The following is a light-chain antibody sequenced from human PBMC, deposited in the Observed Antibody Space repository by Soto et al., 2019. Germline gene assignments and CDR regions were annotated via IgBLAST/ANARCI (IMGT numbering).Light chain of an antibody. CDR2: DAS. Sequence: EIVSTQSPATLSLSPGERATLSCRASQSVSSYLAWYQQKPGQAPRLLIYDASNRATGIPARFSGSGSGTDFTLTISSLEPEDFAVYYCQQRSNWPPGLTFGGGTKVDI. J-gene: IGKJ4*01. CDR3: QQRSNWPPGLT. V-gene: IGKV3-11*01. CDR1: QSVSSY.